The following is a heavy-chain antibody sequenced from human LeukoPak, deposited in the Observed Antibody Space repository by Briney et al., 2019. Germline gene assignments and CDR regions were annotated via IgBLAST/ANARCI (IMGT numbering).Heavy chain of an antibody. CDR1: GYTFTGYY. CDR3: ARDGGGLNDIHADY. J-gene: IGHJ4*02. D-gene: IGHD3-9*01. Sequence: ASVKVSCKASGYTFTGYYMHWVRQAPGQGLEWMGWINPNSGGTNYAQKFQGRVTTTRDTSISTAYMELSRLRPDDTAVYYCARDGGGLNDIHADYWGQGTLVTVSS. V-gene: IGHV1-2*02. CDR2: INPNSGGT.